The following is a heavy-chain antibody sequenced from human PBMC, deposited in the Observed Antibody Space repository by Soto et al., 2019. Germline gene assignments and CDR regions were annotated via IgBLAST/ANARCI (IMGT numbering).Heavy chain of an antibody. J-gene: IGHJ3*02. CDR2: IIPIFGTA. Sequence: ASVKVSCKASGGTFSSYAISWVRQAPGQGLEWVGGIIPIFGTANYAQKFQGRVAITADESTSTAYMELSSLRSEDTAVYYCAREHSAIVVVPAARNDAFDIWGQGTMVTVSS. D-gene: IGHD2-2*01. CDR1: GGTFSSYA. V-gene: IGHV1-69*13. CDR3: AREHSAIVVVPAARNDAFDI.